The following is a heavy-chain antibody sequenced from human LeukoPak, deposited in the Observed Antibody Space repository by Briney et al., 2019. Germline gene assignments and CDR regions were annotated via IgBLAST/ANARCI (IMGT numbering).Heavy chain of an antibody. J-gene: IGHJ4*02. CDR3: AKDGTNYFDY. CDR2: INWDNGSI. Sequence: PGGSLRLSCAASGFTFDDYAMHWVRHAPGKGLEWVSLINWDNGSIYYADSVKGRFTISRDNSKNSLYLQMNSLRVEDTALYYCAKDGTNYFDYWGQGTLVTVSS. CDR1: GFTFDDYA. V-gene: IGHV3-43D*03. D-gene: IGHD3/OR15-3a*01.